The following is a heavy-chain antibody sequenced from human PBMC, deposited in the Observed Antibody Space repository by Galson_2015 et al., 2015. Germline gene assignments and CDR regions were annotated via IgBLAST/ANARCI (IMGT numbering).Heavy chain of an antibody. Sequence: SVKVSCKASGYTFTGYYMHWVRQAPGQGLEWMGRINPNSGGTNYAQKFQGRVTMTRDTSISTAYMELSRLRSDDTAVYYCARSQAPYGDYDYWGQGTLVTVSS. CDR3: ARSQAPYGDYDY. J-gene: IGHJ4*02. CDR2: INPNSGGT. V-gene: IGHV1-2*06. D-gene: IGHD4-17*01. CDR1: GYTFTGYY.